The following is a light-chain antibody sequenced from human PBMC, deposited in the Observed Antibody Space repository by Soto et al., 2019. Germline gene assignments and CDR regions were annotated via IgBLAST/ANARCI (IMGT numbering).Light chain of an antibody. CDR2: GAS. CDR3: QQYNNWPRT. J-gene: IGKJ1*01. V-gene: IGKV3-15*01. Sequence: EVVLTQSPDTLSLPPGARATLSSRASQSISSYLAWYQQKPGRAPRLVIYGASTRATGIPARFSGSGSGTELTITVSSLQSEDFEVYYGQQYNNWPRTFGQGTKVDIK. CDR1: QSISSY.